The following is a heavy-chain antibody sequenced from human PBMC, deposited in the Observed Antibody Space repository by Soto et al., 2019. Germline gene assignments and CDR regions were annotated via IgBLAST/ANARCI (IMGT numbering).Heavy chain of an antibody. Sequence: EVQLLESGGGLVQPGGSLRLSCAASGFSFTSYAMNWVRQAPGKGLEWVSGISSNGSRTYYADPVKGRFTVSRDNSKNTFNLQMNSLGDEYAAIYYCAKGRGVTTGSLGYWGQGILVTVSS. V-gene: IGHV3-23*01. J-gene: IGHJ4*02. CDR1: GFSFTSYA. D-gene: IGHD2-21*02. CDR2: ISSNGSRT. CDR3: AKGRGVTTGSLGY.